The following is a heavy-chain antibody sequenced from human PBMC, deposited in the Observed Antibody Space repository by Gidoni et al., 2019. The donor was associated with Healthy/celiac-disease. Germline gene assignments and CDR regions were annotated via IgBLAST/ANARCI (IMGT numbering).Heavy chain of an antibody. D-gene: IGHD5-12*01. J-gene: IGHJ4*02. Sequence: EVQLVESGGGLVQPGGSLRLSCAASVFTFSSYSMNWVRQAPGKGLEWVSYSSSSSSTIYYADSVKGRFTISRDNAKNSLYLQMNSLRDEDTAVYYCARVVNSGQGSLFDYWGQGTLVTVSS. CDR1: VFTFSSYS. CDR3: ARVVNSGQGSLFDY. CDR2: SSSSSSTI. V-gene: IGHV3-48*02.